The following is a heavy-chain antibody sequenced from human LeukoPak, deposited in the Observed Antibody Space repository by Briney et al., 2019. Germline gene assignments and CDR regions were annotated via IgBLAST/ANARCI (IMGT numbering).Heavy chain of an antibody. CDR2: ISGSGGST. D-gene: IGHD1-26*01. CDR3: AKDLWELPHH. Sequence: GGSLRLSCAASGFTFSSYAMSWVRQAPAKGLELVSAISGSGGSTYYADSVKGRFTISRDNSKNTLYLQMNSLRAEDTAVYYCAKDLWELPHHWGQGTLVTVSS. V-gene: IGHV3-23*01. J-gene: IGHJ5*02. CDR1: GFTFSSYA.